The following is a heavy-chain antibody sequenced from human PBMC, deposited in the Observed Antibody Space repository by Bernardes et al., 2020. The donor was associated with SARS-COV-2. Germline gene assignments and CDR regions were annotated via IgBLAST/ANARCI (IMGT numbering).Heavy chain of an antibody. V-gene: IGHV3-15*05. Sequence: GGSLRLSCAASGFSFTDAWMNWVRKPPGRALEWVGRIKTNADGGTTAYGAAVKDRFIISRDDSQDTLYLQMNSLKPEDTGMYYCTAVPTSAYWGQGVLVTVSS. CDR2: IKTNADGGTT. CDR1: GFSFTDAW. CDR3: TAVPTSAY. J-gene: IGHJ4*02. D-gene: IGHD3-16*01.